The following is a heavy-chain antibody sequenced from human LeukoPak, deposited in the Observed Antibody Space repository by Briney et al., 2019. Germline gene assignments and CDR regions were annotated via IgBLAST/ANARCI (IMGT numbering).Heavy chain of an antibody. V-gene: IGHV3-64*01. D-gene: IGHD4-23*01. J-gene: IGHJ3*02. CDR3: ARGRATVVTRGRADAFDI. Sequence: GGSLRLSCAASGFTFSSYAMHWVRQAPGKGLEYVSAISSNGRSTYYANSVKGRFTISRDNSKNTLYLQMGSLRAEDMAVYYCARGRATVVTRGRADAFDIWGQGTMVTVSS. CDR2: ISSNGRST. CDR1: GFTFSSYA.